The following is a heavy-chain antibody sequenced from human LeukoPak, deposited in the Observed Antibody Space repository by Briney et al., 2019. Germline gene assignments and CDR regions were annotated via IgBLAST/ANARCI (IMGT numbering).Heavy chain of an antibody. V-gene: IGHV4-34*01. D-gene: IGHD6-13*01. CDR2: INHSGST. J-gene: IGHJ4*02. CDR1: GGSFSGYY. CDR3: ARWEIEEYSSSWYAFDY. Sequence: SETLSLTCAVYGGSFSGYYWSWIRQPPGKGLEWIGEINHSGSTNYDPSLKSRVTISVDTSKNQFSLKPSSVTAADTAVYYCARWEIEEYSSSWYAFDYWGQGTLVTVSS.